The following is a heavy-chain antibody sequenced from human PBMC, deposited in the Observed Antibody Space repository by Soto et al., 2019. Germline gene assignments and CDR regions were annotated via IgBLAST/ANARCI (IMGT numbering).Heavy chain of an antibody. D-gene: IGHD1-1*01. CDR2: ISGSGDDT. CDR1: GFTFSNFA. CDR3: ANPIANTGATFGF. Sequence: GGSLRLSCVASGFTFSNFAMAWVRQAPGEGLEWVSAISGSGDDTFYADSMKGRFTISRDNSKDTLYLQINSLRAEDTAVYYCANPIANTGATFGFWGQGSLVTVSS. J-gene: IGHJ4*02. V-gene: IGHV3-23*01.